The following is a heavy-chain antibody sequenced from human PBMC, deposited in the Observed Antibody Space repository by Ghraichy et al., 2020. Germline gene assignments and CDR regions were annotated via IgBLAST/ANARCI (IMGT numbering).Heavy chain of an antibody. Sequence: GGSLRLSCAASGFTFTTYGMHWVRQAPGKGLEWVAVIWYDGSNEYYADSVKGRFTISRDNSKNTLYLQMNSLRAEDTAVYFCARVGPQRRDYYDLLTGYPPIDGFESWGQGTVVTVSS. CDR3: ARVGPQRRDYYDLLTGYPPIDGFES. CDR1: GFTFTTYG. V-gene: IGHV3-33*01. J-gene: IGHJ3*02. D-gene: IGHD3-9*01. CDR2: IWYDGSNE.